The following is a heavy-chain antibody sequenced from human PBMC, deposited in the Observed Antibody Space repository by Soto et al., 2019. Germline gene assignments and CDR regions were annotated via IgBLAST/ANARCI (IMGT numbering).Heavy chain of an antibody. CDR1: GGSFSGYY. J-gene: IGHJ4*02. CDR3: ERFSYYDYVDY. D-gene: IGHD3-16*01. Sequence: WETLSLTCAVYGGSFSGYYWSWIRQPPGKGLEWIGEINRSGSPNYNPSLKSRVTISVDTSKNQFSLKLSSVTAADTAVYYCERFSYYDYVDYWGEGTSVTVSS. CDR2: INRSGSP. V-gene: IGHV4-34*01.